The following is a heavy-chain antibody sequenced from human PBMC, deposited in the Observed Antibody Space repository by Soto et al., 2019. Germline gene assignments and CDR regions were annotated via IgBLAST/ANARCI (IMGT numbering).Heavy chain of an antibody. J-gene: IGHJ6*02. D-gene: IGHD5-18*01. V-gene: IGHV1-2*04. CDR1: GYPFTGYY. CDR2: INPNSGGT. Sequence: XPVKVSSKASGYPFTGYYMHWGRQAPGQGLEWMGWINPNSGGTNYAQKFQGWVTMTRDTSISTAYMELSRLRSDDTAVYYCARGRLLDYYYYYGMDVWGQGTTVIVSS. CDR3: ARGRLLDYYYYYGMDV.